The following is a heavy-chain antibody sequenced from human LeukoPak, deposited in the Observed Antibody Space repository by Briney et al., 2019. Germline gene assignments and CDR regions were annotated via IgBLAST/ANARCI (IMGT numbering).Heavy chain of an antibody. V-gene: IGHV3-23*01. CDR3: AKDNYYDSSGYYAFDI. J-gene: IGHJ3*02. Sequence: GGSLRLSCAASGFTSSSYAMSWVRQAPGKGLEWVPAISGSGGSTYYADSVKGRFTISRDNSKNTLYLQMNSLRAEDTAVYYCAKDNYYDSSGYYAFDIWGQGTMVTVSS. CDR1: GFTSSSYA. CDR2: ISGSGGST. D-gene: IGHD3-22*01.